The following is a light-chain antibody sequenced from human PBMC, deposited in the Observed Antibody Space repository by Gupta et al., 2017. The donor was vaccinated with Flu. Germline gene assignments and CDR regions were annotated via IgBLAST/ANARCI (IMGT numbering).Light chain of an antibody. CDR2: LGS. CDR3: RQALQTLYT. J-gene: IGKJ2*01. V-gene: IGKV2-28*01. Sequence: DIVMTQSPLSLPVTPGEPASISCRSSQSLLHSNGYNYLDWYLQKPGQSPQLLIYLGSNRASGVPDRFSGSGSGTDFTLKISRVEAEDVGVYYCRQALQTLYTFSQGTKLEIK. CDR1: QSLLHSNGYNY.